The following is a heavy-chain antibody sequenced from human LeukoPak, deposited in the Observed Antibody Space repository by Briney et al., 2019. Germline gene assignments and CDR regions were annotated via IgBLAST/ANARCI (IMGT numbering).Heavy chain of an antibody. Sequence: ASVKVSCKASGYTFTGYYMHWVRQAPGQGLEWMGIINPSGGSTSYAQKFQGRVTMTRDTSTSTVYMELSSLRSEDTAVYYCARTNVVAATNYGMDVWGQGTTVTVSS. CDR1: GYTFTGYY. J-gene: IGHJ6*02. V-gene: IGHV1-46*01. D-gene: IGHD2-15*01. CDR3: ARTNVVAATNYGMDV. CDR2: INPSGGST.